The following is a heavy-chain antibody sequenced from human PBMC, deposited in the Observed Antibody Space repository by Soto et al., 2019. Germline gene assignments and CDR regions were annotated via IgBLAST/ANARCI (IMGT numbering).Heavy chain of an antibody. CDR2: IYWDDDK. CDR1: GFSLSTSGVG. CDR3: AKTLPPWGGMDV. J-gene: IGHJ6*02. D-gene: IGHD7-27*01. V-gene: IGHV2-5*02. Sequence: QITLKESGPTLVKPTQTLTLTCTFSGFSLSTSGVGVGWIRQPPGKALEWLALIYWDDDKRYSPSLKRWLTITKDTSKNQVVLTMTNMDPVDTATYYCAKTLPPWGGMDVWGQGTTVTVSS.